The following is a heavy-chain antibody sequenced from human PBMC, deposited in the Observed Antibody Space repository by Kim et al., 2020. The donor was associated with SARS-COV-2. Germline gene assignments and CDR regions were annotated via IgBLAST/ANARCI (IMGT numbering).Heavy chain of an antibody. Sequence: GGSLRLSCAATGFTFSSYGMHWVRQAPATVLERVAAIWYDGSNKYYANSVKGRFTISRDNSKNTLYLQMNSLSAEDMAVYYCAKEASGAYIYYGGQGTLVTVPS. CDR1: GFTFSSYG. D-gene: IGHD3-16*01. V-gene: IGHV3-33*06. CDR3: AKEASGAYIYY. CDR2: IWYDGSNK. J-gene: IGHJ4*02.